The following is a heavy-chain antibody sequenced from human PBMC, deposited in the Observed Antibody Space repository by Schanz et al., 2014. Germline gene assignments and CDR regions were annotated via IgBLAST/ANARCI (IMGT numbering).Heavy chain of an antibody. V-gene: IGHV1-46*01. D-gene: IGHD6-13*01. CDR3: ARGRQQLGSFDY. Sequence: QVQLVQSGAEVKKPGASVKVSCKASGYTLSAYSLHWVRQAPGQGLEWMGIVNPSVRGTHFAREFQGRVTVTSDTSTSTVYMELSGLRSEDTAVYYCARGRQQLGSFDYWGPGTLVSVSS. CDR1: GYTLSAYS. CDR2: VNPSVRGT. J-gene: IGHJ4*02.